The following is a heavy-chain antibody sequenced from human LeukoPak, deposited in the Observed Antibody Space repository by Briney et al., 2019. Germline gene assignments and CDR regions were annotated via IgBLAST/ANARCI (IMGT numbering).Heavy chain of an antibody. CDR1: GGSISSGDYY. D-gene: IGHD6-19*01. CDR3: ARDGSVAGFHWFDP. Sequence: PSQTLSLTRTVSGGSISSGDYYWSWIRRPPGKGLEWIGYIYYSGSTYYNPSLKSRVTISVDTSKNQFSLKLSSVTAADTAVYYCARDGSVAGFHWFDPWGQGTLVTVSS. V-gene: IGHV4-30-4*08. CDR2: IYYSGST. J-gene: IGHJ5*02.